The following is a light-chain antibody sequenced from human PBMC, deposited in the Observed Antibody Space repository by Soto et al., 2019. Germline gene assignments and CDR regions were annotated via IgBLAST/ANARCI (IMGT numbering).Light chain of an antibody. CDR3: QRYDTYSVNA. Sequence: DIQMTQSPSTLSASVGERVTITCRASQSISSWLAWYQQKPGKAPKLLMYKASTLQSGVPSRFSGSGSGTEFTLTISSLQPDDFATYYCQRYDTYSVNAFGQGTRLEIK. CDR1: QSISSW. J-gene: IGKJ2*01. CDR2: KAS. V-gene: IGKV1-5*03.